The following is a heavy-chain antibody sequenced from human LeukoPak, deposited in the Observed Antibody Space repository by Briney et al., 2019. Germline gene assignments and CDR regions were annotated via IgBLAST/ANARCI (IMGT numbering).Heavy chain of an antibody. CDR2: ISGSGRTT. Sequence: GGSLRLSCAASGCTFSNHAMSWVRQTPGKGLQWVSVISGSGRTTEYADSVKGRFTISRDNSKNTLSLQMNSLRVEDTAIYYCAKNVVVKRYIDYWGQGTLVTVSS. CDR1: GCTFSNHA. D-gene: IGHD2-15*01. CDR3: AKNVVVKRYIDY. V-gene: IGHV3-23*01. J-gene: IGHJ4*02.